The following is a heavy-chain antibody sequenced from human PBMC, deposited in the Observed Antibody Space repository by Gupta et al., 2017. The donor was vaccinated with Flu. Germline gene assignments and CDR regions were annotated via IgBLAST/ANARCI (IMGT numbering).Heavy chain of an antibody. Sequence: QVQLVQSGAEVTKPGSSVRVSCKASGGTFISYAITWVRQAPGQGLEWVGGIITIFGTANYAQKFQGRVRINADKYTNTGYMEMSSLRSEDTAVYYCARVLPPKRNPLPVSGSNDGFDLWGQGTRATVPS. V-gene: IGHV1-69*06. CDR2: IITIFGTA. D-gene: IGHD3-3*01. J-gene: IGHJ3*01. CDR1: GGTFISYA. CDR3: ARVLPPKRNPLPVSGSNDGFDL.